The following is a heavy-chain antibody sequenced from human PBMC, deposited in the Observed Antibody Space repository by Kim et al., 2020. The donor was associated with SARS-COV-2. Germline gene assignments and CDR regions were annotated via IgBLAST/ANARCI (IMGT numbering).Heavy chain of an antibody. V-gene: IGHV3-23*01. CDR3: AKPFDY. J-gene: IGHJ4*02. CDR2: GSGGST. Sequence: GSGGSTYYADSVKGRFTISRDNSKNTLYLQMNSLRAEDTAVYYCAKPFDYWGQGTLVTVSS.